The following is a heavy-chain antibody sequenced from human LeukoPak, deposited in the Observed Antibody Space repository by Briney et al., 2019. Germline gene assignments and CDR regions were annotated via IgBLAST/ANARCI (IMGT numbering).Heavy chain of an antibody. D-gene: IGHD3-22*01. CDR3: ARLYYYDSSGYYYVGGYFDY. Sequence: KPSETLSLTGTVSGGSISSSSYYWGWIRQPPGKGLEWIGTIYYSGSTYYNPSLKSRVTISVDTSKNQFSLKLSSVTAADTAVYYCARLYYYDSSGYYYVGGYFDYWGQGTLVTVSS. J-gene: IGHJ4*02. CDR2: IYYSGST. CDR1: GGSISSSSYY. V-gene: IGHV4-39*01.